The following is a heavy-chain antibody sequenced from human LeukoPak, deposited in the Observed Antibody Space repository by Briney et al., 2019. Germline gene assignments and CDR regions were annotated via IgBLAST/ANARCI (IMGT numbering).Heavy chain of an antibody. CDR1: GFDFSGFS. D-gene: IGHD3-22*01. V-gene: IGHV3-23*01. J-gene: IGHJ4*02. Sequence: GGSLRLSCVVSGFDFSGFSMSWVRQAPGKGLEWVSAISGSGGSTYYADSVKGRFTISRDNSKNTLYLQMNSLRAEDTAVYYCAAISGYRFDYWGQGTLVTVSS. CDR3: AAISGYRFDY. CDR2: ISGSGGST.